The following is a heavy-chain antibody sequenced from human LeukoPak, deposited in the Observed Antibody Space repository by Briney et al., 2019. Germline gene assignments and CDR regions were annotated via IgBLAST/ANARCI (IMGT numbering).Heavy chain of an antibody. CDR3: ARCRWRQSEFDY. D-gene: IGHD5-24*01. CDR2: IKQDGSKK. Sequence: GGSLRLSCAASGFTCINHWMAWVRQAPGEGVEWVAHIKQDGSKKEYVDSVKGRFTISRDNAKNSVYLQMNSLTAEDTALYYCARCRWRQSEFDYWGQGTLVTVSS. CDR1: GFTCINHW. J-gene: IGHJ4*02. V-gene: IGHV3-7*02.